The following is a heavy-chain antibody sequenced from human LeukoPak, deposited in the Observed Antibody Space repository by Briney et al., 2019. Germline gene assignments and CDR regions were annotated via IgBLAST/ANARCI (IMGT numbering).Heavy chain of an antibody. CDR3: AKDLRNLWFGGRQNDY. D-gene: IGHD3-10*01. CDR1: GFTVSGNY. J-gene: IGHJ4*02. Sequence: PGGSLRLSCAASGFTVSGNYMSWVRQAPGKGLEWVSAISGSGGSTYYADSVKGRFTISRDNSKNTLYLQMNSLRAEDTAVYYCAKDLRNLWFGGRQNDYWGQGTLVTVSS. V-gene: IGHV3-23*01. CDR2: ISGSGGST.